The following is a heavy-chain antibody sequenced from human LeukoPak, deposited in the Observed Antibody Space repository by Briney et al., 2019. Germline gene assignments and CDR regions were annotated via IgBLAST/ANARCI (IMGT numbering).Heavy chain of an antibody. Sequence: SETLSLTCTVSGGSISSYYWSWIRQPPGKGLEWIGYIYYSGSTNYNPSLKSRVTISVDTSKNQFSLKLSSVTAADTAVYYCASKRPSSSWSFDYWGQRTLITVSS. CDR2: IYYSGST. V-gene: IGHV4-59*08. CDR1: GGSISSYY. D-gene: IGHD6-13*01. J-gene: IGHJ4*02. CDR3: ASKRPSSSWSFDY.